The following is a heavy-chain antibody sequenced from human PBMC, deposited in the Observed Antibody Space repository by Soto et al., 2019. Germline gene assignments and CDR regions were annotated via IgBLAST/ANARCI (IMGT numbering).Heavy chain of an antibody. CDR3: ARDNIVVVAAARHNWFDP. CDR1: GGSISSGDYY. CDR2: IYYSGTT. Sequence: PSETLSLTCSVSGGSISSGDYYWSWIRQLPGAGLEWIGYIYYSGTTYYNPSLKSRVTISVDTSKNQFSLKLTSVTAADTAVYYCARDNIVVVAAARHNWFDPWGQGTLVTVSS. D-gene: IGHD2-15*01. J-gene: IGHJ5*02. V-gene: IGHV4-31*03.